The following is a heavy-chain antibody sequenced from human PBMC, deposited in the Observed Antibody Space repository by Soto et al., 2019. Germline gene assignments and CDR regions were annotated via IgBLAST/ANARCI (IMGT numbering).Heavy chain of an antibody. J-gene: IGHJ3*02. CDR2: ISSSGSTI. V-gene: IGHV3-11*01. Sequence: QVQLVESGGGLVKPGGSLRLSCAASGFTFSDYYMSWIRQAPGKGLEWVSYISSSGSTIYYADSVKGRFTISRDNAKNSLDLQMNSLRAEDTAVYYCATNSPANWNDVGAFDIWGQGTMVTVSS. D-gene: IGHD1-20*01. CDR1: GFTFSDYY. CDR3: ATNSPANWNDVGAFDI.